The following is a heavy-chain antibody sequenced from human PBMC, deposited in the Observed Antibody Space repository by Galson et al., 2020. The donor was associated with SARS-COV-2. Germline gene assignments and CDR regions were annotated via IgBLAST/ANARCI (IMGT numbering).Heavy chain of an antibody. CDR1: GYTFYAYY. CDR2: INPDTGVT. V-gene: IGHV1-2*02. D-gene: IGHD3-16*01. Sequence: ASVKVSCKGSGYTFYAYYMYWVRQAPGQGLEWMGWINPDTGVTSYAQRFQGRVAITRDASINTVYLELNRLRSDDTATYYCAKDWGLLSQFSYFDLWGQGTLVTVSS. J-gene: IGHJ4*02. CDR3: AKDWGLLSQFSYFDL.